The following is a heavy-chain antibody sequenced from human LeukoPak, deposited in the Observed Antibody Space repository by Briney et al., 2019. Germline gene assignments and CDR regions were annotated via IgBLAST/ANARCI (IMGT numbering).Heavy chain of an antibody. J-gene: IGHJ4*02. CDR3: ARGPTYCSSSSCLQGE. V-gene: IGHV4-61*02. D-gene: IGHD2-15*01. CDR2: IYTSGST. CDR1: GGSISSGSYS. Sequence: PSETLSLTCTVSGGSISSGSYSWSSIRQPAGKGLDWIGRIYTSGSTNYNPSLKSRVTISVDTSKNQFSLKLSSVTAADTAVYYCARGPTYCSSSSCLQGEWGQGTLVTVSS.